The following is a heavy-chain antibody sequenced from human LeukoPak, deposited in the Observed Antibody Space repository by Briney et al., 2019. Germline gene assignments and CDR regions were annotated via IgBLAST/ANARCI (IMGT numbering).Heavy chain of an antibody. V-gene: IGHV6-1*01. D-gene: IGHD6-13*01. J-gene: IGHJ1*01. CDR2: TYYRSKWYN. Sequence: SQTLSLTCAISRDNVSNNSAAWNWIRRSPSRGLEWLGRTYYRSKWYNDYALSVKSRITINPDTSKNQFSLHLNSVTPDDTAVYYCVRAAAGGWFFQHWGQGTLVTVSS. CDR3: VRAAAGGWFFQH. CDR1: RDNVSNNSAA.